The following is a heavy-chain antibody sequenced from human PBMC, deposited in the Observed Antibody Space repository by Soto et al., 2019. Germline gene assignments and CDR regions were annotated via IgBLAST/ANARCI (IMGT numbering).Heavy chain of an antibody. CDR2: ISYDGSNK. CDR1: GFTFSSYA. Sequence: PGGSLTLSCAAPGFTFSSYAVHWVRQAPGKGLEWVAVISYDGSNKYYADSVKGRFTISRDNSKNTLYLQMNSLRAEDTAVYYCAREIAARRSRDYYYGMDVWGQGTTVTVSS. V-gene: IGHV3-30-3*01. D-gene: IGHD6-6*01. J-gene: IGHJ6*02. CDR3: AREIAARRSRDYYYGMDV.